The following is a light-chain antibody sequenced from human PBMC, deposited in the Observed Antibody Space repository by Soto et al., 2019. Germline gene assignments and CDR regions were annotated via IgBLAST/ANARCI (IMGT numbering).Light chain of an antibody. CDR3: LHDGSSWLT. J-gene: IGKJ1*01. CDR2: DAS. V-gene: IGKV3-20*01. CDR1: QSVSSI. Sequence: IVLSQSPGTLSLSPGERATLSCRASQSVSSILGCCHHKPGEDPRLLISDASIWDGGIPDRFSGSGSGTDFTLTISRLEPEDCAVYYCLHDGSSWLTFGQGTKV.